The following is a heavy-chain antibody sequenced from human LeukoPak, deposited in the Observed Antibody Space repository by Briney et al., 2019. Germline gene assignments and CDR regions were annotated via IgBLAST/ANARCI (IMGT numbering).Heavy chain of an antibody. V-gene: IGHV3-33*01. Sequence: PGRSLTLSSAASEFTFTTYGMHWVRQAPGKGLEWVAFIYYDGSNIYYADYVKGRFTISRDISKNTLYLQMDSLRAEDTAIYYCARDWKTNSFDYWGQGTLVTVSS. CDR1: EFTFTTYG. CDR2: IYYDGSNI. CDR3: ARDWKTNSFDY. D-gene: IGHD1-1*01. J-gene: IGHJ4*02.